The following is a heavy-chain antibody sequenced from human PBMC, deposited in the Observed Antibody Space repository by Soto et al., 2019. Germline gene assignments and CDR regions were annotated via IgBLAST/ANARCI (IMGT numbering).Heavy chain of an antibody. CDR3: ARPRSSSWYDAFDI. Sequence: ASVKVSCKASGYTFTGYYMHWVRQAPGQGLEWMGWINPNSGGTNYAQKFQGWVTKTRDTSISPAYMELSRLRSDDTAVYYCARPRSSSWYDAFDIWGQGTMVTVSS. CDR2: INPNSGGT. V-gene: IGHV1-2*04. J-gene: IGHJ3*02. D-gene: IGHD6-13*01. CDR1: GYTFTGYY.